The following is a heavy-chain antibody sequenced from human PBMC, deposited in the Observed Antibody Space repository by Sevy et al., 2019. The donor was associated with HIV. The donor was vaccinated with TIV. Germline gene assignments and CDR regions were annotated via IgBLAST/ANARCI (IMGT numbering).Heavy chain of an antibody. CDR2: IYYSGST. V-gene: IGHV4-61*01. D-gene: IGHD3-10*01. Sequence: SETLSLTCTVSGGSVSSGSYYWSWIRQPPGKGLEWIGYIYYSGSTNYNPSLKSRVTISVDTSKNQFSLKLSSVTAADTAVYYCARARSDGSGSYSAGPTHYYYYGMDVWGQGTTVTVSS. CDR3: ARARSDGSGSYSAGPTHYYYYGMDV. J-gene: IGHJ6*02. CDR1: GGSVSSGSYY.